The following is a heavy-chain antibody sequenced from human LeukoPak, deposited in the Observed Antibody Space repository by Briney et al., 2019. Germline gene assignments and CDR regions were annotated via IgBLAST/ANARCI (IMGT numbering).Heavy chain of an antibody. Sequence: PGGSLRLSCAASGFTFSSYAMHWVRQAPGKGLEWVAVISYDGSNKYYADSVKGRFTISRDNSKNTLYLQMNGLRAEDTAVYYCARVEYFDLWGRGTLVTVSS. CDR2: ISYDGSNK. CDR3: ARVEYFDL. J-gene: IGHJ2*01. CDR1: GFTFSSYA. V-gene: IGHV3-30-3*01.